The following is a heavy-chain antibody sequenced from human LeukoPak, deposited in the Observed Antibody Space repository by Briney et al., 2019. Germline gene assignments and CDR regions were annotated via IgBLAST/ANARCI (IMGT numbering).Heavy chain of an antibody. Sequence: ASVKVSCKASEYTFTSYYMHWVRQAPGQGLEWVGWINPNSGGTSYAQKFQGRVTMTRDTSISTAYMDLSRLRSDDTVVYYCARGVTARGFYYYMDVWGKGTTVTISS. V-gene: IGHV1-2*02. J-gene: IGHJ6*03. D-gene: IGHD2-21*02. CDR3: ARGVTARGFYYYMDV. CDR1: EYTFTSYY. CDR2: INPNSGGT.